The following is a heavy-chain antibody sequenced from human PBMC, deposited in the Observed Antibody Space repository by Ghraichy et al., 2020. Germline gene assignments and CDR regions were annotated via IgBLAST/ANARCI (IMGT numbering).Heavy chain of an antibody. CDR3: AKEGSTWYWTS. V-gene: IGHV3-23*01. CDR1: GFTFNNYA. J-gene: IGHJ5*02. Sequence: GGSLRLSCAASGFTFNNYAMSWVRQAPGKGLEWVSAISGSNTNKYYADSVKGRFTISRDNPKNTLYLQMNSLRVEDTAIYYCAKEGSTWYWTSWGQGTLVTVSS. CDR2: ISGSNTNK. D-gene: IGHD6-13*01.